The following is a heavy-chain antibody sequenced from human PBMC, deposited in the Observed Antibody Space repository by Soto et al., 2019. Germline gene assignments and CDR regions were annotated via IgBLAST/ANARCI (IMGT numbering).Heavy chain of an antibody. Sequence: PGGSLRLSCAASGFTFSSYAMSWVRQAPGKGLEWVSSISSSSSYIYYADSVKGRFTISRDNAKNSLYLQMNSLRAEDTAVYYCARVGSGWYGSRRDYYYGMDVWGQGTTVTVSS. D-gene: IGHD6-19*01. J-gene: IGHJ6*02. CDR3: ARVGSGWYGSRRDYYYGMDV. CDR2: ISSSSSYI. CDR1: GFTFSSYA. V-gene: IGHV3-21*01.